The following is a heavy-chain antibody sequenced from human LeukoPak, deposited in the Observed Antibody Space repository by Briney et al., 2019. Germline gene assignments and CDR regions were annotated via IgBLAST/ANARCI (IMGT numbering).Heavy chain of an antibody. CDR1: GFTFSTYG. J-gene: IGHJ4*02. V-gene: IGHV4-34*01. Sequence: GSLRLSCVASGFTFSTYGMNWVRQPPGKGLEWIGEINHSGSTNYNPSLKSRVTISVDTSKNQFSLKLSSVTAADTAVYYCARGSNYYDSSGYDPHFDYWGQGTLVTVSS. CDR2: INHSGST. CDR3: ARGSNYYDSSGYDPHFDY. D-gene: IGHD3-22*01.